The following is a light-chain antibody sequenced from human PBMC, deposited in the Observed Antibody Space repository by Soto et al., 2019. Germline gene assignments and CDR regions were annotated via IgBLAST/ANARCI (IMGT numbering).Light chain of an antibody. CDR2: SAS. V-gene: IGKV3-15*01. CDR1: QSVNNN. CDR3: QQYNKWPLT. Sequence: EIVMTQYPVTLSVSPGERATLSCTACQSVNNNVAWYQQKPGHTPRLLIYSASIGATGTPARFSGSGSGSYFTLTISSLQSEDLAVYYCQQYNKWPLTVGPGTKVDIK. J-gene: IGKJ3*01.